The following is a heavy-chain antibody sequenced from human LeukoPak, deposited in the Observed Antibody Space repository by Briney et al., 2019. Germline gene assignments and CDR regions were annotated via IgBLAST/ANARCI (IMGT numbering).Heavy chain of an antibody. D-gene: IGHD1-1*01. CDR2: IIPIFGTA. CDR3: ARVLGNWNLEGSAEYFQH. J-gene: IGHJ1*01. V-gene: IGHV1-69*01. Sequence: SVKASCKASGGTFSSYAISWVRQAPGQGLEWMGGIIPIFGTANYAQKFQGRVTITADESTSTAYMELSSLRSEDTAVYYCARVLGNWNLEGSAEYFQHWGQGTLVTVSS. CDR1: GGTFSSYA.